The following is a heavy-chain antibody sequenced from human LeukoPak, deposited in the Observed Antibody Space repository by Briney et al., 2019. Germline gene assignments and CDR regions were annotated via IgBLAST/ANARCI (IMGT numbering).Heavy chain of an antibody. D-gene: IGHD3-3*01. CDR3: ARGSYDFWSGYPYYFDY. CDR1: GYTFTSYY. V-gene: IGHV1-46*01. CDR2: INPSGGST. Sequence: GASVTVSCKASGYTFTSYYMHWVRQAPGQGLEWMGIINPSGGSTSYAQKFQGRVTMTRDMSTSTVYMELSSLRSEDTAVYYCARGSYDFWSGYPYYFDYWGQGTLVTVSS. J-gene: IGHJ4*02.